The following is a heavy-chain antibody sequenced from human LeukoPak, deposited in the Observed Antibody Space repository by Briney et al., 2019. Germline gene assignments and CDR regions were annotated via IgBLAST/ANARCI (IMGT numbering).Heavy chain of an antibody. CDR3: ATYSSGWYPYYFDY. Sequence: SETLSLTCTVSGGSISSYYWSWIRPPPGKGLEWIGYIYYSGSTNYNPSLKSRVTISVDTSKNQFSLKLSSVTAADTAVYYCATYSSGWYPYYFDYWGQGTLVTVSS. CDR2: IYYSGST. J-gene: IGHJ4*02. V-gene: IGHV4-59*01. CDR1: GGSISSYY. D-gene: IGHD6-19*01.